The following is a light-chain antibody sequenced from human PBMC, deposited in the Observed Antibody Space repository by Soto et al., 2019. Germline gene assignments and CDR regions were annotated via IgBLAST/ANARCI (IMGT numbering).Light chain of an antibody. CDR1: SGHSSYA. CDR3: QTWGTGSKV. J-gene: IGLJ2*01. V-gene: IGLV4-69*01. CDR2: LNSDGSH. Sequence: QPVLTQSPSASASLGASVKLTCTLSSGHSSYAIEWPQQQPEKGARYLMKLNSDGSHSTGDGIPDRFSGSSSGAERYLTISSLQSEDEADYCCQTWGTGSKVFGGGTQLTVL.